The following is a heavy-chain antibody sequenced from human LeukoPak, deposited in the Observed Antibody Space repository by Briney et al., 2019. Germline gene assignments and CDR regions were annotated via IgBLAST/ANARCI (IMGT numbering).Heavy chain of an antibody. CDR3: TTGITMVRGTDY. CDR1: GFTFSNAW. V-gene: IGHV3-15*01. Sequence: GGSLRLSCAASGFTFSNAWMSWVRQAPGKGLEWVCRIKSKTDGGTTDYAAPVKGRFTISRDDSKNTLYLQMNSLKTEDTAVYYCTTGITMVRGTDYWGQGTLVTVSS. CDR2: IKSKTDGGTT. J-gene: IGHJ4*02. D-gene: IGHD3-10*01.